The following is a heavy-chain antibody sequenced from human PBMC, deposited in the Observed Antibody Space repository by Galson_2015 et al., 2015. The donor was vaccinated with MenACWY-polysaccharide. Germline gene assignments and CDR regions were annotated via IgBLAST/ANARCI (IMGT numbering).Heavy chain of an antibody. V-gene: IGHV4-59*01. J-gene: IGHJ5*02. CDR3: AREPTYSGSFGWFDP. D-gene: IGHD1-26*01. Sequence: SWLRQPPGQGLEWIGCIYYSGGTKYSPSLNSRVTISVDTSNNKFSLRLNSVTAADTAMYYCAREPTYSGSFGWFDPWGQGTLVTVSS. CDR2: IYYSGGT.